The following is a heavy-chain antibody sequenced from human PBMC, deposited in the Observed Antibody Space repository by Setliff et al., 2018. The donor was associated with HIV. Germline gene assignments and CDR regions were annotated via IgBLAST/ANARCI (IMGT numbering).Heavy chain of an antibody. D-gene: IGHD1-26*01. Sequence: PGGSLRLSCAASGFTFSTYWMSWVRQAPGKGLEWVANIKEDESEKYYVDSVKGRFTISRDNAKKSLFLQMNSLRAEDTAVYYCVRDDRCLHRGSLVAGDAFDLWGQGTMVTVSS. V-gene: IGHV3-7*01. J-gene: IGHJ3*01. CDR2: IKEDESEK. CDR3: VRDDRCLHRGSLVAGDAFDL. CDR1: GFTFSTYW.